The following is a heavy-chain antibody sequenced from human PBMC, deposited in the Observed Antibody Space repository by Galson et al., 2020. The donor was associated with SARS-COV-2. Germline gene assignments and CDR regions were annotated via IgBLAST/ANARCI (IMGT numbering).Heavy chain of an antibody. D-gene: IGHD7-27*01. CDR3: ARGDMGNDYFDY. J-gene: IGHJ4*02. Sequence: GGSLRLSCAASGFTFSRYWLHWVRHAPGKGLVWVSRIYSQGSSTSYADSVKGRFTISGDNAKNTLYLQMNSLRAEDTAVYYCARGDMGNDYFDYWGQGTLVTVSS. CDR2: IYSQGSST. V-gene: IGHV3-74*01. CDR1: GFTFSRYW.